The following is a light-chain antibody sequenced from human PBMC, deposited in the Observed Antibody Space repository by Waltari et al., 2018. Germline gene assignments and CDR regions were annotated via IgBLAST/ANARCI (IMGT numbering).Light chain of an antibody. CDR1: SSDVGGYNY. CDR3: CSYAGSYTLEV. Sequence: QSALTQPRSVSGSPGQSVTISCTGTSSDVGGYNYCSWYQQHPGKAPKLMIYDCSKRPSGVPDRFSGSKSGNTASLTISGLQAEDEADYYCCSYAGSYTLEVFGGGTKLTVL. J-gene: IGLJ2*01. V-gene: IGLV2-11*01. CDR2: DCS.